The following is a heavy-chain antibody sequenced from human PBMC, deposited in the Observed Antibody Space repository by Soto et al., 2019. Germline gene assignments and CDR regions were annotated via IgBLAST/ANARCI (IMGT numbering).Heavy chain of an antibody. J-gene: IGHJ4*02. Sequence: EVQLLESGGGLDQPGGSLRLSCTASGFTFTSNAINWVGQAPGKGLEWVSVIRVSGGSTYFADPVKGRFTISRDNSKNTLYLQMNSLRAEDTAVYYCASRTSGWYFDYWGQGTLVTVSS. V-gene: IGHV3-23*01. CDR1: GFTFTSNA. CDR2: IRVSGGST. CDR3: ASRTSGWYFDY. D-gene: IGHD6-19*01.